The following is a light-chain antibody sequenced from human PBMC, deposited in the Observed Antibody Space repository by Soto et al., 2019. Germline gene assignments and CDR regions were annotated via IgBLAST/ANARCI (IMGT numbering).Light chain of an antibody. CDR1: LTVTNNY. V-gene: IGKV3-20*01. Sequence: EIVLTHSPATLSLSPGERATLSCRASLTVTNNYLAWYQQKAGQAPRLVIYDASTRATGIPERFSASGSGTDFTLTISRLEPEDFAVYFCQQYASAPLTFGQGTKVEVK. CDR2: DAS. J-gene: IGKJ1*01. CDR3: QQYASAPLT.